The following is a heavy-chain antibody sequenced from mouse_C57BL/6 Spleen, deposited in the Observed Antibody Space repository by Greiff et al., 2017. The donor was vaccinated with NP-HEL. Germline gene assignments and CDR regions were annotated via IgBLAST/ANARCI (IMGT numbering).Heavy chain of an antibody. Sequence: EVQLHQSGPELVKPGASVKISCKASGYTFTDYYMNWVKQSHGKSLEWIGDINPNNGGTSYNQKFKGKATLTVDKSSSTAYMELRSLTSEDSAVYYCARWGYYGSSLRYYFDYWGQGTTLTVSS. V-gene: IGHV1-26*01. CDR2: INPNNGGT. CDR1: GYTFTDYY. J-gene: IGHJ2*01. D-gene: IGHD1-1*01. CDR3: ARWGYYGSSLRYYFDY.